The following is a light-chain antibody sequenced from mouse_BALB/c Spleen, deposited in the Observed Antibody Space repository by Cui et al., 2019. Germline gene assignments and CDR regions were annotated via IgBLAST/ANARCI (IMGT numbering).Light chain of an antibody. J-gene: IGKJ1*01. Sequence: QIVLTQSPAIMSASPGEKVTMTCSASSSVSYMYWYQQKPGYSPRLLIYDTSNLASGVPDRFSGSGSGTAYSLTISRMEAEDAATYYCQQWSSYPRTFGGGTKLEIK. CDR2: DTS. CDR3: QQWSSYPRT. V-gene: IGKV4-55*01. CDR1: SSVSY.